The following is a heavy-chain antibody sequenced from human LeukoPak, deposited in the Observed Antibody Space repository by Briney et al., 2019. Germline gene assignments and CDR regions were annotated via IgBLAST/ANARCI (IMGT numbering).Heavy chain of an antibody. CDR3: ARGCSTTSCYYWYFDL. CDR1: GFTFSDYW. D-gene: IGHD2-2*01. V-gene: IGHV3-74*01. J-gene: IGHJ2*01. CDR2: INTDGSYT. Sequence: PGGSLRLSCAASGFTFSDYWMHWVRQAPGKGLVWVSRINTDGSYTNYADSVKGRFTISRDNAKNSLYLQMNSLRAEDTALYYCARGCSTTSCYYWYFDLWGRGTLVTVSS.